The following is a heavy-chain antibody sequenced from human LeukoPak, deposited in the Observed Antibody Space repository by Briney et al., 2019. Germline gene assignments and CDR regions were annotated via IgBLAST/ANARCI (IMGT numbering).Heavy chain of an antibody. CDR3: ASTPSPVLAAAGTDYYYYYGMDV. CDR1: GFTFSSYA. J-gene: IGHJ6*02. CDR2: ISSSGSTI. V-gene: IGHV3-48*03. D-gene: IGHD6-13*01. Sequence: GESLRLSCAASGFTFSSYAMNWVRQAPGRGLEWVSYISSSGSTIYYADSVKGRFTISRDNAKNSLYLQMNSLRAEDTAVYYCASTPSPVLAAAGTDYYYYYGMDVWGQGTTVTVSS.